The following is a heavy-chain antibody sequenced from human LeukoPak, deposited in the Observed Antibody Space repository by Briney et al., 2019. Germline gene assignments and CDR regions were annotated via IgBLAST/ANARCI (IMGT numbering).Heavy chain of an antibody. CDR2: IYSGGKT. D-gene: IGHD1-26*01. V-gene: IGHV3-53*01. CDR1: GFPFSDHE. CDR3: AGLSGTYRPFDY. J-gene: IGHJ4*01. Sequence: PGGSLRLSCAASGFPFSDHEMNWVRQAPGKGLEWVSFIYSGGKTFYADSVKGRFTISRDNTKNTLSLQMNSLRAEDTAIYYCAGLSGTYRPFDYWGHGTLVTV.